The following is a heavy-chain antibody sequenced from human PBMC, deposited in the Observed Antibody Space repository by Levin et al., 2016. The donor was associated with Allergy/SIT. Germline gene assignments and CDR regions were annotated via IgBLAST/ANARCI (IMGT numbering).Heavy chain of an antibody. CDR1: GGTFSKYA. V-gene: IGHV1-69*13. J-gene: IGHJ4*02. CDR3: ARWAAYCDTSSCYTPLDY. CDR2: IIPMFGTP. D-gene: IGHD6-13*01. Sequence: SVKVSCKASGGTFSKYAISWVRQAPGQGLEWMGGIIPMFGTPKYAEKFQGRVTITADESTSTAYMELRSLRSEDTAMYYCARWAAYCDTSSCYTPLDYWGQGTLVTVSS.